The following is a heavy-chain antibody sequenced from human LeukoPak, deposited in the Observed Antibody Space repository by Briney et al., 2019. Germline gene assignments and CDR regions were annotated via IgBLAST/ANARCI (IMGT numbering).Heavy chain of an antibody. CDR2: INHSGST. CDR3: ARGRPNPLYGSSRPRGSHFDY. V-gene: IGHV4-34*01. D-gene: IGHD6-6*01. J-gene: IGHJ4*02. CDR1: GGSFSGYY. Sequence: PSETLSLTCAVYGGSFSGYYLSWIRQPPGKGLEWIGEINHSGSTNYNPSLKSRVTISVDTSKNQFSLKLSSVTAADTAVYYCARGRPNPLYGSSRPRGSHFDYWGQGTLVTVSS.